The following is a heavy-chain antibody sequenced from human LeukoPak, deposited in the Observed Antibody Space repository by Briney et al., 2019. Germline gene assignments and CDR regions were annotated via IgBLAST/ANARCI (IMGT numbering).Heavy chain of an antibody. J-gene: IGHJ4*02. Sequence: GGSLRLSCAASGYTFSTYSMNWVRQAPGKGLEWVSYISSSSSTIYYADSVKGRFTISRDNAKNSLYLQMNSLGAEDTAVYYCGRDPTGGYSDYWGQGTLVAVSS. V-gene: IGHV3-48*04. CDR3: GRDPTGGYSDY. CDR2: ISSSSSTI. CDR1: GYTFSTYS. D-gene: IGHD3-22*01.